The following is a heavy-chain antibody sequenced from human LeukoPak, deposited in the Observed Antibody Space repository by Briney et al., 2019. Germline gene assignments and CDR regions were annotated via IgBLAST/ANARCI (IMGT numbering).Heavy chain of an antibody. CDR1: GFTFSSYA. Sequence: GGSLRLSCAASGFTFSSYAMSWVRQAPGKGLEWVSAISGSGGSTYYADSVKGRFTISRDNSKNTLYLQMNSLRAEDTAVYYFAKVPRGTYYYDSSGFYWGQGTLVTVSS. D-gene: IGHD3-22*01. CDR3: AKVPRGTYYYDSSGFY. V-gene: IGHV3-23*01. CDR2: ISGSGGST. J-gene: IGHJ4*02.